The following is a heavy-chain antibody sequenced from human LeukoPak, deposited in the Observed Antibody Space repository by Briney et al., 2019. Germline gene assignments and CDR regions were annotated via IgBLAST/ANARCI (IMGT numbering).Heavy chain of an antibody. CDR2: MNPNSGNT. V-gene: IGHV1-8*01. CDR3: ARTGEYSSGWYFHYYYYGMDV. CDR1: GYTFTSYD. D-gene: IGHD6-19*01. J-gene: IGHJ6*02. Sequence: ASVKVSCKASGYTFTSYDINWVRQATGQGLEWMGWMNPNSGNTGYAQKFQGRVTMTRNTSISTAYMELSSLRSEDTAVYYCARTGEYSSGWYFHYYYYGMDVWGQGTTVTVSS.